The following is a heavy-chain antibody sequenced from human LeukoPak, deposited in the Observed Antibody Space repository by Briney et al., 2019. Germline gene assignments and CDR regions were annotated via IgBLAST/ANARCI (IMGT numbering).Heavy chain of an antibody. CDR3: SYYYGMDV. CDR1: GCTFSSYA. V-gene: IGHV3-30-3*01. CDR2: ISYDGSNK. J-gene: IGHJ6*02. Sequence: GGSLRLSCAASGCTFSSYAMHWVRQAPGKGLDLVAVISYDGSNKYYADSVKGRFTISRDNSRNTLYLQMTSLRAADTAVYYCSYYYGMDVWGQGTTVTVSS.